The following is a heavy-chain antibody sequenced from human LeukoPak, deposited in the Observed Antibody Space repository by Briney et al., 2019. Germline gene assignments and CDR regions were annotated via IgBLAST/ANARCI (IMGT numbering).Heavy chain of an antibody. CDR1: GYTFTNYF. D-gene: IGHD3-22*01. CDR3: ARSITTMIVVGSFGY. Sequence: GAPLQVSCKAFGYTFTNYFIHCVRQAPGHGLEGMGWVNPSSGGTNYAQKFQGRVTMTRDTSISTAYMELSRLRSDDTAVYYCARSITTMIVVGSFGYWGQGTLVTVSS. CDR2: VNPSSGGT. V-gene: IGHV1-2*02. J-gene: IGHJ4*02.